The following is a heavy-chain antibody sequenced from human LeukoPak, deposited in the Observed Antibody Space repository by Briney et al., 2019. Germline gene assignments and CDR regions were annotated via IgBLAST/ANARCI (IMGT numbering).Heavy chain of an antibody. CDR1: GFSLSRYW. CDR3: ARDLDFYATDY. Sequence: GGSLRLSCAPSGFSLSRYWMSWVRQAPGKGLEWVANIGKDGTGNHYVDSVKGRFTISRDNAKNSLYLQMNSLRADDTAVYYCARDLDFYATDYWGQGTLVTVSS. CDR2: IGKDGTGN. D-gene: IGHD2/OR15-2a*01. V-gene: IGHV3-7*01. J-gene: IGHJ4*02.